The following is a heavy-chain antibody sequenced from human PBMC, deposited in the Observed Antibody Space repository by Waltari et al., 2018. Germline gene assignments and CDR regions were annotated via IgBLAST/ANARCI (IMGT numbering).Heavy chain of an antibody. CDR1: GFTFSSYD. V-gene: IGHV3-13*01. Sequence: EVQLVESGGGLVQPGGSLRLSCAASGFTFSSYDMHWVRQATGKGLEWVSAIGTAGDTYYPGSVKGRFTISRENAKNYLYLQMNSRRAGDTAVYYCGRLLPVARRPSRANFYGMDVWGQGTTVTVSS. CDR2: IGTAGDT. D-gene: IGHD2-15*01. CDR3: GRLLPVARRPSRANFYGMDV. J-gene: IGHJ6*02.